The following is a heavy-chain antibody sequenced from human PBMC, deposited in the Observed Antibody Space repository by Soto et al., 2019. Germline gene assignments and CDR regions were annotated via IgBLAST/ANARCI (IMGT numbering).Heavy chain of an antibody. CDR2: ISAYNGNT. CDR3: ARDPGGTKRRWSEP. D-gene: IGHD1-1*01. J-gene: IGHJ5*02. V-gene: IGHV1-18*01. Sequence: QVQLVQSGAEVKKPGASVKVSCKASGYTFTSYGISWVRQAPGKGLEWMGWISAYNGNTNYAEKLQGRVTMTTDTSTSTAYMELSSLRSVATAVYYCARDPGGTKRRWSEPWGQGTLITVSS. CDR1: GYTFTSYG.